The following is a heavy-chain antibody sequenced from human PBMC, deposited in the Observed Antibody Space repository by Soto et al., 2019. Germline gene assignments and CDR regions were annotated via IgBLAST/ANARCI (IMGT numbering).Heavy chain of an antibody. CDR3: ARDRAAAIGYYYYYGMDV. CDR1: GGSVNSGDYY. Sequence: PSETLSLTCTVSGGSVNSGDYYWSWIRQPPGKGLEWIGYIYYSGSTDYKPSLKSRVTISVDTSKNQFSLKLSSVTAADTAVYYCARDRAAAIGYYYYYGMDVWGQGTTVTVSS. CDR2: IYYSGST. J-gene: IGHJ6*02. V-gene: IGHV4-61*08. D-gene: IGHD6-25*01.